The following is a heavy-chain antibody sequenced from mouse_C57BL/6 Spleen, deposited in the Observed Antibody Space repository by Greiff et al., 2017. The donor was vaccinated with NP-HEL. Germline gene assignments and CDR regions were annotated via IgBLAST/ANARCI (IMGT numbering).Heavy chain of an antibody. J-gene: IGHJ2*01. CDR1: GFTFSSYG. V-gene: IGHV5-6*01. CDR2: ISSGGSYT. Sequence: EVQLVESGGDLVKPGGSLKLSCAASGFTFSSYGMSWVRPTPDKRLEWVATISSGGSYTYYPDSVKGRFTISRDNAKNTLYLQMSSLKSEDTAMYYCARQYDYDLDYWGQGTTLTVSS. CDR3: ARQYDYDLDY. D-gene: IGHD2-4*01.